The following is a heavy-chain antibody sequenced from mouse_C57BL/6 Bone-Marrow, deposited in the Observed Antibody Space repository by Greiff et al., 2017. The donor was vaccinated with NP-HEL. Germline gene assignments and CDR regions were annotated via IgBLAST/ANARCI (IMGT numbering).Heavy chain of an antibody. CDR2: IYPGDGDT. Sequence: VQLQQSGAELVKPGASVKISCKASGSAFSSYWMNWVKQRPGKGLEWIGQIYPGDGDTNYTGKFKDKASLTADTSSSTAYMQLSGLTSEDSAVYFCARGAYGGQGTLVTVSA. J-gene: IGHJ3*01. CDR3: ARGAY. CDR1: GSAFSSYW. V-gene: IGHV1-80*01.